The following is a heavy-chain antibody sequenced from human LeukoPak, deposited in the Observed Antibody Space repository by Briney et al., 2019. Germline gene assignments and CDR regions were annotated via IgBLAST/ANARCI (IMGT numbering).Heavy chain of an antibody. J-gene: IGHJ4*02. V-gene: IGHV4-59*01. CDR1: GDSISTYN. Sequence: SETLSLTCTVSGDSISTYNWSWIRQSPGKGLEWIGYIYYSGNTNYNPSLKSRLTISVDTSKNQFSLKLSSVTAADTAVYYCARHGPLYDIWSAQFFFDYWGQGTLVTVSS. D-gene: IGHD3-3*01. CDR3: ARHGPLYDIWSAQFFFDY. CDR2: IYYSGNT.